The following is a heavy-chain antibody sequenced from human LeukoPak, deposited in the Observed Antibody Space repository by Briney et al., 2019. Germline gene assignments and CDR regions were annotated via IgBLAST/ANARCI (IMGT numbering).Heavy chain of an antibody. CDR2: ISYDGSNK. J-gene: IGHJ3*02. CDR1: GFTFSSYA. V-gene: IGHV3-30-3*01. D-gene: IGHD6-19*01. Sequence: GRSLRLSCAASGFTFSSYAMHWVRQAPGKGLEWVAVISYDGSNKYYADSVKGRFTISRDNSKNTLYLQMNSLRAEDTALYYCARGSGWSGEDAFDIWGQGTMVTVSS. CDR3: ARGSGWSGEDAFDI.